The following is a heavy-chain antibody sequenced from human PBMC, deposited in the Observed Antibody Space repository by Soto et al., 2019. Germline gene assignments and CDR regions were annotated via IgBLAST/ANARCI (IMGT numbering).Heavy chain of an antibody. J-gene: IGHJ4*02. V-gene: IGHV2-5*02. CDR3: ARLTRGVYDLDRLWEKFDY. Sequence: QITVKESGLTLVKPTQTLTLTCTFSGFSLSTNGMGVGWIRQSPGKALEWLALIYWDDDKRYNPYLRSRLTTPQDTSKNQVDLTMTNMDPVDTPKYYWARLTRGVYDLDRLWEKFDYWGQGTLVTVSS. CDR2: IYWDDDK. CDR1: GFSLSTNGMG. D-gene: IGHD5-12*01.